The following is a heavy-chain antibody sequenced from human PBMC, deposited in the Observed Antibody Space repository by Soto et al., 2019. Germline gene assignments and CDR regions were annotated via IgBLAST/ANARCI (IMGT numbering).Heavy chain of an antibody. V-gene: IGHV4-34*01. CDR3: ARGQRRYYYYYGMDV. CDR1: GGSFSGYY. Sequence: SETLSLTCAVYGGSFSGYYWSWIRQPPGKGLEWIGEINHSGSTNYNPSLRSRVTISVDTSKNQFSQKLSSVTAADAAVYYCARGQRRYYYYYGMDVWGQGTTVTVSS. CDR2: INHSGST. J-gene: IGHJ6*02.